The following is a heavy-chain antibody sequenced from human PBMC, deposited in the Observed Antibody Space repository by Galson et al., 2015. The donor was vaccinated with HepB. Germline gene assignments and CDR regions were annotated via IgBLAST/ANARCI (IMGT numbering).Heavy chain of an antibody. Sequence: SVKVSCKASGYSFTNYGVSWLRQAPGQGLEWMGWIFSYNGNTDYGQNFQGRVTMTADTSTNTVYLELRSLRPDDTAIYYCARARYNVSPSDLWGQGSLVTVSS. CDR3: ARARYNVSPSDL. J-gene: IGHJ5*02. V-gene: IGHV1-18*01. CDR2: IFSYNGNT. CDR1: GYSFTNYG. D-gene: IGHD1-14*01.